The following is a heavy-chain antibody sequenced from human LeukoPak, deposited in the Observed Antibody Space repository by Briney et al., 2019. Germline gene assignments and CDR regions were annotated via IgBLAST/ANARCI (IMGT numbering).Heavy chain of an antibody. V-gene: IGHV3-33*08. Sequence: PGGSLRLSCAASGFTFSSYSMNWVRQAPGKGLDWVAVIWHDGSKTYYADSVKGRFTISRDNSKNTLYLQMNSLRAEDTAVFYCVRGSPNSGSQYGYWGQGTLVTVSS. J-gene: IGHJ4*02. CDR3: VRGSPNSGSQYGY. D-gene: IGHD1-26*01. CDR2: IWHDGSKT. CDR1: GFTFSSYS.